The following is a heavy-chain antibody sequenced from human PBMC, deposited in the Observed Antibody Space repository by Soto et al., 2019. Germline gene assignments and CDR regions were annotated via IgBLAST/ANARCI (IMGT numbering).Heavy chain of an antibody. Sequence: GGSLRLSCAAPGFTFSSYAMHWVRQAPGKGLEWVAVISYDGSNKYYADSVKGRFTISRDNSKNTLYLQMNSLRAEDTAVYYFARGGDFWSGSLPRYYYMDDWGKGTTVTVSS. CDR3: ARGGDFWSGSLPRYYYMDD. V-gene: IGHV3-30-3*01. CDR2: ISYDGSNK. D-gene: IGHD3-3*01. J-gene: IGHJ6*03. CDR1: GFTFSSYA.